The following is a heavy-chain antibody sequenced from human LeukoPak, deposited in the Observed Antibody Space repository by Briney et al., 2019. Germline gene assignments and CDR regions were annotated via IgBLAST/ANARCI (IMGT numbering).Heavy chain of an antibody. J-gene: IGHJ1*01. CDR3: ARDSIEEQQPGVFQH. CDR2: ISAYNGNT. CDR1: GYTFTSYG. V-gene: IGHV1-18*01. D-gene: IGHD6-13*01. Sequence: GASVKVSCKASGYTFTSYGISWVRQAPGQGLEWMGWISAYNGNTNYAQKLQGRVTMTTDTSTSTAYMELRSLRSDDTAVYYCARDSIEEQQPGVFQHWGQGTLVTVSS.